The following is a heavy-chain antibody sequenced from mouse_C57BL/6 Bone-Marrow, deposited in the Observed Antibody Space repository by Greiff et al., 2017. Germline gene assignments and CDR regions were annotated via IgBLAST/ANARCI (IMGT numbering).Heavy chain of an antibody. Sequence: EVQLQQSGAELVRPGASVKLSCTASGFNIKDAYMHWVKQRPEQGLEWIGWIDPENGDTEYASKFQGKATITADTSSNTAYLQLSSLTSEDTAVEYSTTGKYDGSSNWDVEVWGTGNT. CDR3: TTGKYDGSSNWDVEV. V-gene: IGHV14-4*01. D-gene: IGHD1-1*01. CDR1: GFNIKDAY. J-gene: IGHJ1*03. CDR2: IDPENGDT.